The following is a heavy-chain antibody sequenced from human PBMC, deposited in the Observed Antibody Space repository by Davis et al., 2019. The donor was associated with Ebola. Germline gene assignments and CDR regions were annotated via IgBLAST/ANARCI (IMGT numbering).Heavy chain of an antibody. D-gene: IGHD6-13*01. Sequence: SVKVSCKASGYTFTSYAISWVRQAPGQGLEWMGGIIPIFGTANYAQKFQGRVTITADESTSTAYMELSRLTSDDTAVYYCARVAIAADPPFDYWGQRTLVTVSS. J-gene: IGHJ4*02. V-gene: IGHV1-69*13. CDR2: IIPIFGTA. CDR1: GYTFTSYA. CDR3: ARVAIAADPPFDY.